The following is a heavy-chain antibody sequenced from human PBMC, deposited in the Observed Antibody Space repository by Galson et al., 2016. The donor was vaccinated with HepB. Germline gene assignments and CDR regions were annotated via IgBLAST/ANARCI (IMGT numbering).Heavy chain of an antibody. CDR2: VSSSLSYI. J-gene: IGHJ6*02. D-gene: IGHD1-26*01. Sequence: SLRLSCAGPGFTFSQSSLHWVRQAPGKGLEWVSSVSSSLSYITLAGSVKGRFTISKDNAKKSLFLQMHSLRAEDTAVYYCARGWENYYYGLDVWGQGTPVTVSS. V-gene: IGHV3-21*01. CDR1: GFTFSQSS. CDR3: ARGWENYYYGLDV.